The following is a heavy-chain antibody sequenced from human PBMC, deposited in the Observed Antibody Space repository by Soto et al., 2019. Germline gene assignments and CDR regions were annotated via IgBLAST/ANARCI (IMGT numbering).Heavy chain of an antibody. Sequence: EVQLVESGGGLVQPGGSLRLSCAASGFTFSSYWMHWVRQAPGKGLVWVSRIKYDGGSANYADSVKGRFTISRDNSENTVYLQMNSLRAEDTAVDYCARGVPGHYGFDVWGQGTMVTVSS. J-gene: IGHJ3*01. CDR2: IKYDGGSA. V-gene: IGHV3-74*01. D-gene: IGHD1-1*01. CDR1: GFTFSSYW. CDR3: ARGVPGHYGFDV.